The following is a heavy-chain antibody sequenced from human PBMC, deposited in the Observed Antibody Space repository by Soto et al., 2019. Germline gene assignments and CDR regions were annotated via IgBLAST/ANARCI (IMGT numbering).Heavy chain of an antibody. CDR2: IYPGDSET. Sequence: PGESLKLSCKVSGYSFSSYWIGWVSQMPGKGLEWMGIIYPGDSETRCSPSFQGQVTISADKSISTAYLQWSSLKASDTAMYYCARGHIQGPEEWFDPWGQGTLVTVSS. V-gene: IGHV5-51*01. J-gene: IGHJ5*02. D-gene: IGHD2-21*01. CDR3: ARGHIQGPEEWFDP. CDR1: GYSFSSYW.